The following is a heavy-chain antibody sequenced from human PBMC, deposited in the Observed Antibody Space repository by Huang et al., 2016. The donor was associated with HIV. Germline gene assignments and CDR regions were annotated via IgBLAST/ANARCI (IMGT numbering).Heavy chain of an antibody. CDR1: GESFSGYY. Sequence: QVQLQQWGAGLLKPSETLSLTCAVYGESFSGYYWTWIRQPPGKGLEWIGELNHSGRTTYNPSLKNRGTMSVDTSKNQFSLELRSVTAADTAVYYCARGSARYYYDSSGYRRSPSFDYWGQGTLVTVSS. V-gene: IGHV4-34*01. CDR2: LNHSGRT. J-gene: IGHJ4*02. D-gene: IGHD3-22*01. CDR3: ARGSARYYYDSSGYRRSPSFDY.